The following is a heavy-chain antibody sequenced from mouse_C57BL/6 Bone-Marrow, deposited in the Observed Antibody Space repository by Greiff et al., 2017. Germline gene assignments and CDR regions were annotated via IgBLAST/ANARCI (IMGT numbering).Heavy chain of an antibody. CDR3: ARFITTVVAPHWYFDV. D-gene: IGHD1-1*01. Sequence: EVQGVESGGGLVKPGGSLKLSCAASGFTFSSYTMSWVRQTPEKRLEWVATISGGGGNTYYPDSVKGRFTISRDNAKNTLYLQMSSLRSEDTALYYCARFITTVVAPHWYFDVWGTGTTVTVSS. CDR2: ISGGGGNT. J-gene: IGHJ1*03. CDR1: GFTFSSYT. V-gene: IGHV5-9*01.